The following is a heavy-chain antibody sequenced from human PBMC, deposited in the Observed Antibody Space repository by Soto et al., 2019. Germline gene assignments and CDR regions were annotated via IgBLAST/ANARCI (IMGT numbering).Heavy chain of an antibody. D-gene: IGHD3-9*01. CDR3: VRTGVYDVSTGTFDI. V-gene: IGHV2-5*04. J-gene: IGHJ3*02. CDR2: IYWNDDK. Sequence: QITLKESGPTLVQPTQTLTLSCTFSGFLLSTKGVGVGWVRQPPGKAPEWLAHIYWNDDKRYSPSLKSRLIITKDTSKKEVVLTVTMMDPVDTGTYYCVRTGVYDVSTGTFDIWGQGTIVSVSS. CDR1: GFLLSTKGVG.